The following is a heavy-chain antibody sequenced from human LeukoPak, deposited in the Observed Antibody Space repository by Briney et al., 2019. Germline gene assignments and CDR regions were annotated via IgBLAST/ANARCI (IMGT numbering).Heavy chain of an antibody. CDR3: AEMEGQRLYDYCMDV. Sequence: GGSLRLSCAASGFAFSNFAMSWVRQAPGKGLEWVSAMSGSGYYTYYVESVKGRFTISRDNSKNTLYLHMNSLRADDTAVYYCAEMEGQRLYDYCMDVWGRGTTVTVSS. CDR1: GFAFSNFA. J-gene: IGHJ6*03. V-gene: IGHV3-23*01. CDR2: MSGSGYYT. D-gene: IGHD3-3*01.